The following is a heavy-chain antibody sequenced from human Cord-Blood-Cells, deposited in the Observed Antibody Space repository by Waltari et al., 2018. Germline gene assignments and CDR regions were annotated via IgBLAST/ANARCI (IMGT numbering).Heavy chain of an antibody. CDR3: ARDRLVLRFLEGHPRHFDL. CDR2: NRAYIGTT. Sequence: QVQLVQSGAEVKKPGASVKVSCKASGYTFTSYGISWVRQAPGQGLEWMGGNRAYIGTTNYAQKLQGRVTMTTDTSTSTAYMELRSLRSDDTAVYYCARDRLVLRFLEGHPRHFDLWGRGTLVTVSS. CDR1: GYTFTSYG. J-gene: IGHJ2*01. V-gene: IGHV1-18*01. D-gene: IGHD3-3*01.